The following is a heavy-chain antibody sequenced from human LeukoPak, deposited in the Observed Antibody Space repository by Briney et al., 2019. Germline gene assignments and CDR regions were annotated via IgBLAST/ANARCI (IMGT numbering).Heavy chain of an antibody. Sequence: SETLSLTCTVSGGSISSSSYYWGWIRQPPGKGLEWIGSIYYSGSTYYNPSLKSRVTISVDTSKNEFSLKLSSVTAADTAVYYCARLYSSSSNYYYGMDVWGQGTTVTVSS. J-gene: IGHJ6*02. V-gene: IGHV4-39*01. CDR3: ARLYSSSSNYYYGMDV. CDR2: IYYSGST. D-gene: IGHD6-6*01. CDR1: GGSISSSSYY.